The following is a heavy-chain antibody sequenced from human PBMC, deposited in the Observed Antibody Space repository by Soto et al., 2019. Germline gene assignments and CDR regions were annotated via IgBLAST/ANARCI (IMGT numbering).Heavy chain of an antibody. D-gene: IGHD2-2*01. CDR1: GGSINSGGYS. CDR2: IYQSGST. J-gene: IGHJ4*02. V-gene: IGHV4-30-2*01. Sequence: QLQLQESGSGLVKPSQTLSLTCDVSGGSINSGGYSWSWIRQPPGKGLEWVGYIYQSGSTYYNPSLRSRLTISIDRSKNQFSLKLTSVTAADTAVYYCARGGLLEYCGSNTCHNSFDHWGQGTLVTVSS. CDR3: ARGGLLEYCGSNTCHNSFDH.